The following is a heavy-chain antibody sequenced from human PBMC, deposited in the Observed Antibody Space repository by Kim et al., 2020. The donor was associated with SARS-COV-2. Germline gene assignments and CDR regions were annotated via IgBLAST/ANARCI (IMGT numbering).Heavy chain of an antibody. CDR3: ARDRGWYYFDY. CDR2: ISSSSSYI. Sequence: GGSLRLSCAASGFTFSSYSMNWVRQAPGKGLEWVSSISSSSSYIYYADSVKGRFTISRDNAKNSLYLQMNSLRAEDTAVYYCARDRGWYYFDYWGQGTLVTVSS. D-gene: IGHD6-19*01. CDR1: GFTFSSYS. V-gene: IGHV3-21*01. J-gene: IGHJ4*02.